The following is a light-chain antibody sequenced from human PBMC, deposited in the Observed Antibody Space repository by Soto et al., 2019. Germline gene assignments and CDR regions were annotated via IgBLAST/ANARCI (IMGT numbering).Light chain of an antibody. CDR2: VAS. CDR1: QSVSSN. J-gene: IGKJ1*01. CDR3: QQYNNWPPWA. Sequence: EIVMTQSPVTLSVSPGERATLSCRASQSVSSNLAWYQQKPGQAPRLLIYVASTRATGIPARFSGGGSGTEFTLTISSLESEDFAVYYCQQYNNWPPWAFGPGTKVEIK. V-gene: IGKV3-15*01.